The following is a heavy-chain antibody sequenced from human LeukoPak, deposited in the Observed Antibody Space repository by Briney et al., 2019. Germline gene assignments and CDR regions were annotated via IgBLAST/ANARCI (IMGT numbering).Heavy chain of an antibody. CDR2: INPNSGGT. V-gene: IGHV1-2*02. J-gene: IGHJ4*02. CDR3: AGDFRRIVATTNYYFDY. CDR1: GYTFTGYY. Sequence: ASVKVSCKASGYTFTGYYMHWVRQAPGQGLEWMGWINPNSGGTNYAQKFQGRVTMTRDTSISTAYMELSRLRSDDTAVYYCAGDFRRIVATTNYYFDYWGQGTLVTVSS. D-gene: IGHD5-12*01.